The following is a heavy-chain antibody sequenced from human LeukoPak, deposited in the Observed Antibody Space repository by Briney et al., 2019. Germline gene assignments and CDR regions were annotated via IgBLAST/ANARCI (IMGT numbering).Heavy chain of an antibody. D-gene: IGHD1-7*01. CDR2: IIPIFGTA. V-gene: IGHV1-69*13. CDR3: ARLYNWNSGFDP. J-gene: IGHJ5*02. Sequence: SVKVSCKASGGTFSSYAISWVRQAPGQGLEWMGGIIPIFGTANYAQKFQGRVTITADESTSTAYMELSILRSEDTAVYYCARLYNWNSGFDPWGQGTLVTVSS. CDR1: GGTFSSYA.